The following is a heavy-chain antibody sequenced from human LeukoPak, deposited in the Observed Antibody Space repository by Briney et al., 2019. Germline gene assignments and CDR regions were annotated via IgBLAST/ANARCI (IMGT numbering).Heavy chain of an antibody. CDR3: ARGSNRDWFDP. J-gene: IGHJ5*02. D-gene: IGHD3-10*01. Sequence: TLSLTCAVSGGSISSGGYSWSWIRQPPGKGLEWIGYIYHSGSTYYNPSLKSRVTISVDRSKNQFSLKLSSVTAADTAVYYCARGSNRDWFDPWGQGTLVTVSS. V-gene: IGHV4-30-2*01. CDR2: IYHSGST. CDR1: GGSISSGGYS.